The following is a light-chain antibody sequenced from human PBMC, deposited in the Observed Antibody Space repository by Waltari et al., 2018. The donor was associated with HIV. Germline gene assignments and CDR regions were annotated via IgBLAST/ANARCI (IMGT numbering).Light chain of an antibody. V-gene: IGKV3D-20*02. CDR1: QSVSSSY. Sequence: EIVLTQSPGTLSLSPGERATLSCRASQSVSSSYLAWYQQKPGQAPRLLIYAASSTATDIPARFSGSGSGTDFTLSISRLEPEDFAVYYCQQRSNWPVTFGQGTKVEIK. CDR2: AAS. CDR3: QQRSNWPVT. J-gene: IGKJ1*01.